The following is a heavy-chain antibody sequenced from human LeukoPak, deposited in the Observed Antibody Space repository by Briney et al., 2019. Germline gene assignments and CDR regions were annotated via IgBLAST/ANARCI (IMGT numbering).Heavy chain of an antibody. CDR1: GFSFSNAW. Sequence: GGSLRLSCAASGFSFSNAWMNWVRQAPGKGLEWVGRIKRTVDGGETECAAPMKGRFTISRDDSKQTLFLQIDSLKSEDTAFYYCTTRVVSTNDNWGQGTLVTVSS. J-gene: IGHJ4*02. V-gene: IGHV3-15*05. CDR3: TTRVVSTNDN. CDR2: IKRTVDGGET. D-gene: IGHD2-8*02.